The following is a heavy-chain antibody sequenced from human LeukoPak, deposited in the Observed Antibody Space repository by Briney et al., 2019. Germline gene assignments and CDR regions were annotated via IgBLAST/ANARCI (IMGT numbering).Heavy chain of an antibody. CDR2: ISYTGTYI. J-gene: IGHJ4*02. CDR1: AVTFKTYN. D-gene: IGHD1-1*01. Sequence: GGSLRLSCSASAVTFKTYNMNWVRQVPGKGLEWVSSISYTGTYIYYADSVKDRFTISRDNAENSVYLQMNSLRAEDTAVYYCARMPGDYFDYWGQGTLVTVSS. V-gene: IGHV3-21*01. CDR3: ARMPGDYFDY.